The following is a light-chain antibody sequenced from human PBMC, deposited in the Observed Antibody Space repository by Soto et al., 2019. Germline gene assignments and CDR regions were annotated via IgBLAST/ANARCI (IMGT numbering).Light chain of an antibody. J-gene: IGLJ2*01. CDR2: LEGSGSY. V-gene: IGLV4-60*03. CDR3: EPWDSTPHVV. CDR1: SGHSSYI. Sequence: QLVLTQSSSASASLGSSVKLTCTLSSGHSSYIIAWHQQQPGKAPRYLMKLEGSGSYNKGSGVPDRFSGSSSGADRYLTISTPQSEDEAVYYWEPWDSTPHVVFGGGTKLTVL.